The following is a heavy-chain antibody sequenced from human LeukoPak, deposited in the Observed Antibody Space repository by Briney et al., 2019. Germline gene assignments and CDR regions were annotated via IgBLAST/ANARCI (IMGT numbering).Heavy chain of an antibody. D-gene: IGHD6-13*01. CDR1: GGTFSSYA. CDR2: IIPIFGTA. V-gene: IGHV1-69*13. CDR3: ARDRGDSSSWSEGYDY. Sequence: APVKDSCKASGGTFSSYAISWVRQAPGQGLEWMGGIIPIFGTANYAQKFQGRVTITADESTSTAYMELSSLRSEDTAVYYCARDRGDSSSWSEGYDYWGQGTLVTVSS. J-gene: IGHJ4*02.